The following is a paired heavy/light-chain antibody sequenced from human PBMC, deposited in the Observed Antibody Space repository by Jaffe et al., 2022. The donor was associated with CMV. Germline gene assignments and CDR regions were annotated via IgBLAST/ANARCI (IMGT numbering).Light chain of an antibody. J-gene: IGKJ3*01. V-gene: IGKV2-28*01. CDR2: LGS. CDR3: MQALQTPPIFT. CDR1: QSLLHSNGYNY. Sequence: DIVMTQSPLSLPVTPGEPASISCRSSQSLLHSNGYNYLDWYLQKPGKSPQLLIYLGSNRASGVPDRFSGSGSGTDFTLKISRVEAEDVGVYYCMQALQTPPIFTFGPGTKVDIK.
Heavy chain of an antibody. CDR1: GFTFSDYY. Sequence: QVQLVESGGGLVKPGGSLRLSCAASGFTFSDYYMSWIRQAPGKGLEWVSYISSSSSYTNYADSVKGRFTISRDNAKNSLYLQMNSLRAEDTAVYYCARLDCSGGSCYHIDYWGQGTLVTVSS. D-gene: IGHD2-15*01. CDR2: ISSSSSYT. J-gene: IGHJ4*02. V-gene: IGHV3-11*06. CDR3: ARLDCSGGSCYHIDY.